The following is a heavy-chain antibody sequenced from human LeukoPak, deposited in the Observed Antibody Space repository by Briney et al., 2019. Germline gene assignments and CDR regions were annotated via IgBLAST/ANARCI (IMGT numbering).Heavy chain of an antibody. CDR2: IKSKTDGGTT. CDR3: TTSYYYDSSGYSYYMDV. Sequence: GGSLRLSCAASGFTFSNAWMSWVRQAPGKGLEWVGRIKSKTDGGTTDYAAPVKGRFTISRDDSKNTLYLQMNSLKTEDTAVYYCTTSYYYDSSGYSYYMDVWGKGTTVTVSS. V-gene: IGHV3-15*01. D-gene: IGHD3-22*01. J-gene: IGHJ6*03. CDR1: GFTFSNAW.